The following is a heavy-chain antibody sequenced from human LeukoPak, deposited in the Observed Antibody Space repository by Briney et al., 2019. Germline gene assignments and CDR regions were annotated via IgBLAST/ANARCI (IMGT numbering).Heavy chain of an antibody. Sequence: EASVKVSFKASGGTFSSYAISWVRQAPGQGLEWMGGIIPIFGTANYAQKFQGRVTITADESTSTAYMELSSLRSEDTAVYYCARGYYDSSAIDYWGQGTLVTVSS. CDR3: ARGYYDSSAIDY. CDR1: GGTFSSYA. D-gene: IGHD3-22*01. V-gene: IGHV1-69*13. J-gene: IGHJ4*02. CDR2: IIPIFGTA.